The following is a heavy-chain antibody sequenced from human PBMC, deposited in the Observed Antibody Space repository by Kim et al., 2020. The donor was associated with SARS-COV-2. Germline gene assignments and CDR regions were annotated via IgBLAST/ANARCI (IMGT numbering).Heavy chain of an antibody. J-gene: IGHJ2*01. D-gene: IGHD6-6*01. Sequence: SPSFQGHVTISADKSISTAYLQWSSLKASDTAMYYCARRRVAARHWYFDLWGRGTLVTVSS. CDR3: ARRRVAARHWYFDL. V-gene: IGHV5-10-1*01.